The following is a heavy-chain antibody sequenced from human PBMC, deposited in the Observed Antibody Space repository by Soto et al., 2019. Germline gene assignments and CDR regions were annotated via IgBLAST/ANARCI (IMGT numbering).Heavy chain of an antibody. CDR2: IYHSGTT. V-gene: IGHV4-39*01. D-gene: IGHD2-15*01. CDR1: GGSISSSSHH. Sequence: SETLSLTCTVSGGSISSSSHHWGWIRQPPGKGLEWIGSIYHSGTTYYNQPLKNQVTISVDTSKKQLSMRLSTMTAADTAVYYFSRHKDCSGGSCNAVGYYYGLDVWGQGTTVT. J-gene: IGHJ6*02. CDR3: SRHKDCSGGSCNAVGYYYGLDV.